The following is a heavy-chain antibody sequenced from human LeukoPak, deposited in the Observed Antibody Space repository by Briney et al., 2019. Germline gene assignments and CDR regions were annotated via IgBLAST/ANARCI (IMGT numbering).Heavy chain of an antibody. CDR1: GGSISSSSYY. Sequence: PSETLSLTCTVSGGSISSSSYYWGWIRQPPGKGLEWIGSIYYSGSTYYNPSLKSRVTISVDTSRSQFSLKLSSVTAADTAVYYCARDPGDWNRNWFDPWGQGTLVTVSS. D-gene: IGHD1-1*01. CDR3: ARDPGDWNRNWFDP. CDR2: IYYSGST. V-gene: IGHV4-39*07. J-gene: IGHJ5*02.